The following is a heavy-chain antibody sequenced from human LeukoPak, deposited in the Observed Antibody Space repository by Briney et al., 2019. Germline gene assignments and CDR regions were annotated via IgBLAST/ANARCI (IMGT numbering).Heavy chain of an antibody. Sequence: SETLSLTCTVSGGSVSSGSYYWSWIRQPPGKGLEWTGYIYYSGSTNYNPSLKSRVTISVDTSKNQFSLKLSSVTAADTAVYYCARVGPTTDYYFDYWGQETLVTVSS. CDR1: GGSVSSGSYY. CDR3: ARVGPTTDYYFDY. D-gene: IGHD1-14*01. V-gene: IGHV4-61*01. CDR2: IYYSGST. J-gene: IGHJ4*02.